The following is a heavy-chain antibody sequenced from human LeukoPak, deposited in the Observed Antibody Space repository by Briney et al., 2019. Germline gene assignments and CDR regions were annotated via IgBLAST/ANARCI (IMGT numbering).Heavy chain of an antibody. CDR1: GFTFSTYA. D-gene: IGHD6-19*01. CDR3: ARDGGVYSSGWFDY. Sequence: GRSLRLSCAASGFTFSTYAIHWVRRSPGKGLEWVSVISYDASNKFYADSVKGRFTISRDNSRNTLYLEMNSLRTEDTAVYYCARDGGVYSSGWFDYWGQGTLVTVSS. V-gene: IGHV3-30-3*01. CDR2: ISYDASNK. J-gene: IGHJ4*02.